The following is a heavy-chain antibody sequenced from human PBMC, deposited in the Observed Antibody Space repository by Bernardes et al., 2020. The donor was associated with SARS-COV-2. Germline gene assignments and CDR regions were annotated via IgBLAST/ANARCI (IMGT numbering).Heavy chain of an antibody. V-gene: IGHV1-3*01. J-gene: IGHJ2*01. D-gene: IGHD6-13*01. Sequence: ASLKGSCKASGYTFSSYAMHWVRQAPGQRLEWMGWINVGSSNTRYSQKFQGRVTITRDMSAATAYLDLSSLTSDDTALYYCARALIAAAEGGWYFDLWGRGTLVTVSS. CDR1: GYTFSSYA. CDR3: ARALIAAAEGGWYFDL. CDR2: INVGSSNT.